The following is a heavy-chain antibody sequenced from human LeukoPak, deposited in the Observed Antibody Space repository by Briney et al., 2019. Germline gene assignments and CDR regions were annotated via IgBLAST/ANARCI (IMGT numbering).Heavy chain of an antibody. CDR1: GGSITSGDYY. J-gene: IGHJ4*02. Sequence: SQTLSLTCTVSGGSITSGDYYWSWIRQPPGKGLEWIGYIYYSGSTYYNPSLKSRVTISVDTSKNQSSLKLSSVTAADTAVYYCARDLGIAATTDYWGQGTLVTVSS. D-gene: IGHD6-13*01. CDR2: IYYSGST. CDR3: ARDLGIAATTDY. V-gene: IGHV4-30-4*01.